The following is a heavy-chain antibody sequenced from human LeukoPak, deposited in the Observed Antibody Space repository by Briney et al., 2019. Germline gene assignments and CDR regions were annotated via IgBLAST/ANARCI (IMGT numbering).Heavy chain of an antibody. Sequence: SETLSLTCTVSGGSISGYYWSWIRQPPGKGLEWIAYIYYSGSTNYNPSLKSRVTMSVDTSKNQFSLKLSSVTAADTAVYYCARTRDGYNPFDYWGQGTLVTVSS. V-gene: IGHV4-59*01. CDR1: GGSISGYY. CDR3: ARTRDGYNPFDY. J-gene: IGHJ4*02. CDR2: IYYSGST. D-gene: IGHD5-24*01.